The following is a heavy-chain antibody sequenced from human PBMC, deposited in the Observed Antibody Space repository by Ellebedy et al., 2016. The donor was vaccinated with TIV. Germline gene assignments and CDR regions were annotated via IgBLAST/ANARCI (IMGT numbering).Heavy chain of an antibody. CDR2: INHSGST. Sequence: SETLSLTXAVYGGSFSGYYWSWIRQPPGKGLEWIGEINHSGSTNYNPSLKSRVTISVDTSKNQFSLKLSSVTATDTAVYYCARLGGSYRITEYWGQGTLVTVSS. D-gene: IGHD3-10*01. CDR1: GGSFSGYY. V-gene: IGHV4-34*01. J-gene: IGHJ4*02. CDR3: ARLGGSYRITEY.